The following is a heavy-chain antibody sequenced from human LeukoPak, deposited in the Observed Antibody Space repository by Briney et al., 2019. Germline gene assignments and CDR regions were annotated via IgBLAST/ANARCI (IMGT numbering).Heavy chain of an antibody. J-gene: IGHJ5*02. V-gene: IGHV4-61*02. CDR1: GGSISSGSYY. Sequence: SETLSLTCTVSGGSISSGSYYWSWIRQPARKGLEWIGRIYTSGSTNYNPSLKSRVTISVDTSKNQFSLKLSSVTAADTAVYYCARLVRGIPVLYNWFDPWGQGTLVTVSS. CDR2: IYTSGST. D-gene: IGHD3-10*01. CDR3: ARLVRGIPVLYNWFDP.